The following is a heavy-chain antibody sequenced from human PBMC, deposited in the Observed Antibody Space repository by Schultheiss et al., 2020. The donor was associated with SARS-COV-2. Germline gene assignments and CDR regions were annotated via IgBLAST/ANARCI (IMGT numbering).Heavy chain of an antibody. CDR1: GFTFSSYA. D-gene: IGHD3-16*01. J-gene: IGHJ4*02. CDR2: ISSNGGST. CDR3: VKGDDYVWGSYGGY. V-gene: IGHV3-64D*06. Sequence: GGPLRLSCSASGFTFSSYAMHWVRQAPGKGLEYVSAISSNGGSTYYADSVKGRFTISRDNSKNTLYLQMSSLRAEDTAVYYCVKGDDYVWGSYGGYWGQGTLVTVSS.